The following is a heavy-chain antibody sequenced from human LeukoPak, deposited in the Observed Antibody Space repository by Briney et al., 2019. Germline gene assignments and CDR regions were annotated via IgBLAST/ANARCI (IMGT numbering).Heavy chain of an antibody. D-gene: IGHD2-8*01. CDR1: GFTFSSYA. Sequence: GGSLRLSCAASGFTFSSYAMSWVRQAPGEGLEWVSAISGSGGNTYYADSVKGRFTISRDNSKNTLYLQMNSLRAEDTAVYYCAKDRGGCTNGVCYRIINWFDPWGQGTLVTVSS. CDR2: ISGSGGNT. CDR3: AKDRGGCTNGVCYRIINWFDP. J-gene: IGHJ5*02. V-gene: IGHV3-23*01.